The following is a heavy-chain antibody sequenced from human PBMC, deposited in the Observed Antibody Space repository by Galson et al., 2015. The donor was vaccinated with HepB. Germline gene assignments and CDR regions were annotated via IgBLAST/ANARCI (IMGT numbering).Heavy chain of an antibody. V-gene: IGHV1-18*01. J-gene: IGHJ6*02. CDR2: ISAYNGNT. CDR3: ARGLGMGLLWFGADGMDV. D-gene: IGHD3-10*01. CDR1: GYTFTSYG. Sequence: SVKVSCKASGYTFTSYGISWVRQAPGQGLEWMGWISAYNGNTNYAQKLQGRVTMTTDTSTSTAYMELRSLRSDDTAVYYCARGLGMGLLWFGADGMDVWGQETTVTVSS.